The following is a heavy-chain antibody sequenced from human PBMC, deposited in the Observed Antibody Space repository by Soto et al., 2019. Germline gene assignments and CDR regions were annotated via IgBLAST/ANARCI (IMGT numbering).Heavy chain of an antibody. CDR2: VSKSDYT. D-gene: IGHD6-19*01. CDR1: GFTFTNSD. J-gene: IGHJ4*02. V-gene: IGHV3-21*01. Sequence: PGGSLRLSCAVSGFTFTNSDINWVRQAPGKGLEWVSSVSKSDYTYYSDSVKGRFTISRDNAKNSVSLQMNNLRAEDTAVYYCAREDSIIIPAVADFWGQGTLVTVSS. CDR3: AREDSIIIPAVADF.